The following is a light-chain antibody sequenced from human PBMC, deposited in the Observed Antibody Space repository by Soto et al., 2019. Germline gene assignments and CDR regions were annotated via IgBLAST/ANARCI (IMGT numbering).Light chain of an antibody. CDR1: SSDVGAYNY. CDR2: EVS. Sequence: QSSLTQPASVSGSPGQSITISCTGTSSDVGAYNYVSWYQQYPGKAPKFMIYEVSNRPSGVSNRFSGSKSGNTASLTISGLQAEDEADYYCCLYTSGSTYVFGTGTKRTVL. V-gene: IGLV2-14*01. J-gene: IGLJ1*01. CDR3: CLYTSGSTYV.